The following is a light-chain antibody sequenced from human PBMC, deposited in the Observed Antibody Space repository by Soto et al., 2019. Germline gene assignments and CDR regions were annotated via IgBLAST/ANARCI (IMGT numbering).Light chain of an antibody. Sequence: EVVLTQSPGTLYLSPGERATLSCRASQSVRNNYLAWYQQKPGQSPKLLIFGSSDRATGIPDRFSGSGSGTDFTITISRLEPEDFAVYDCQQYGSSPPYTFGQGTNLEIK. CDR3: QQYGSSPPYT. CDR2: GSS. CDR1: QSVRNNY. V-gene: IGKV3-20*01. J-gene: IGKJ2*01.